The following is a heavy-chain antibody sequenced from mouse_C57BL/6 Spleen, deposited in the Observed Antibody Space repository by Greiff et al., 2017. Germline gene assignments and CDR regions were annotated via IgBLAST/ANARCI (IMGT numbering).Heavy chain of an antibody. CDR3: ARSRGEVAMDC. CDR1: GYAFSSSW. V-gene: IGHV1-82*01. D-gene: IGHD2-13*01. CDR2: IHPGDGDT. Sequence: QVQLKESGPELVKPGASVKISCKASGYAFSSSWMNWVKQRPGKGLEWIGRIHPGDGDTNYNGKFKGKATLTADKSSSTAYMHLSSLTSEDSSVYFCARSRGEVAMDCWGQGTSVTVSS. J-gene: IGHJ4*01.